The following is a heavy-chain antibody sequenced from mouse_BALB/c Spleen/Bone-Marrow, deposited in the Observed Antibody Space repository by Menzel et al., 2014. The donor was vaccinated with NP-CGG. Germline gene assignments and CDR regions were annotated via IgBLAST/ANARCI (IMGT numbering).Heavy chain of an antibody. CDR1: GFTFSSFG. CDR2: ISSGSSTI. V-gene: IGHV5-17*02. Sequence: EVHLVESGGSLVQPGGSRKLSCAASGFTFSSFGMHWVRQAPEKGLEWVAYISSGSSTIYYADTVKGRFTISRDNPKNTLFLQMTSLRSEDTAMYYCARAGMDYWGQGTSVTVSS. CDR3: ARAGMDY. J-gene: IGHJ4*01. D-gene: IGHD3-3*01.